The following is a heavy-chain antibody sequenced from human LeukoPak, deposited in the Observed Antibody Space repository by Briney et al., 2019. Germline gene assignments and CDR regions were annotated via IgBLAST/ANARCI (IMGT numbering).Heavy chain of an antibody. D-gene: IGHD6-13*01. CDR2: IYYSGST. V-gene: IGHV4-59*11. CDR1: GGSISSHY. CDR3: ARAGITNSSSWYFGRFDP. Sequence: PSETLSLTCTVSGGSISSHYWSWIRQPPGKGLEWIGYIYYSGSTNYNPSLKSRVTISVDTSKNQFSLKLSSVAAADTAVYYCARAGITNSSSWYFGRFDPWGQGTLVTVSS. J-gene: IGHJ5*02.